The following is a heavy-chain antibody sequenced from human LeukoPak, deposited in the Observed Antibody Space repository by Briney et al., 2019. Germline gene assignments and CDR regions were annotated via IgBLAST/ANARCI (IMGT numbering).Heavy chain of an antibody. Sequence: ASVKVSCKASGYTFTVYYMHWVRQAPGQGLEWMGWINPNSGGTNYAQKFQGRVTMTRDTSISTAYMELSRLRSDDTAVYYCARDLYGSGWYFDYWGQGTLVTVSS. V-gene: IGHV1-2*02. CDR3: ARDLYGSGWYFDY. J-gene: IGHJ4*02. CDR1: GYTFTVYY. D-gene: IGHD6-19*01. CDR2: INPNSGGT.